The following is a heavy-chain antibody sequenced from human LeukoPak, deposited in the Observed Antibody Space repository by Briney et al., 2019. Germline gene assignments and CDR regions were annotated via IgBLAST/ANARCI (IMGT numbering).Heavy chain of an antibody. CDR1: GFTLSSYW. CDR3: ATHYSGSYYQ. J-gene: IGHJ4*02. V-gene: IGHV3-7*03. D-gene: IGHD3-10*01. CDR2: IKQDGSEK. Sequence: GGSLRLSCAASGFTLSSYWMSWVRQAPGKGLEWVANIKQDGSEKYYVGSVKGRFTISRDNAKNSLFLQMNSLRAEDTAVYHCATHYSGSYYQWGQGTLVTVSS.